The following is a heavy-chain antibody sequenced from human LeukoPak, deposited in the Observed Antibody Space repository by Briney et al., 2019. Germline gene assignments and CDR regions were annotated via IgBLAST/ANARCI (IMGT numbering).Heavy chain of an antibody. CDR3: ASSPYYYDSSGYHAEN. Sequence: PSETLSLTCTVSGGSISSYYWSWIRQPPGKGLEWIGYIYHSGSTNYNPSLKSRVTISVDTSKNQFSLKLSSVTAADTAVYYCASSPYYYDSSGYHAENWGQGTLVTVSS. D-gene: IGHD3-22*01. V-gene: IGHV4-59*01. J-gene: IGHJ4*02. CDR1: GGSISSYY. CDR2: IYHSGST.